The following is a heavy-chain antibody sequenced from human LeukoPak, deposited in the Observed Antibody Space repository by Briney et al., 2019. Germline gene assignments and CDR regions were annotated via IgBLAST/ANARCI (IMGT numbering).Heavy chain of an antibody. J-gene: IGHJ4*02. V-gene: IGHV1-2*02. CDR3: ARSRGLYSSSWYHY. CDR1: GYTLTGYY. Sequence: ASVKVSCKASGYTLTGYYMNWVRQAPGQGLEWMGWINPNSGGTNYAQKFQGRVTMTRDTSISTAYMELSRLRSDDTAMYYCARSRGLYSSSWYHYWGQGTLVTVSS. CDR2: INPNSGGT. D-gene: IGHD6-13*01.